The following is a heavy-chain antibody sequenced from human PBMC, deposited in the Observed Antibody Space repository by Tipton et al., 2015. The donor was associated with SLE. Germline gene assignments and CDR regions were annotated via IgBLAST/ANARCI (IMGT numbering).Heavy chain of an antibody. CDR3: ASWGFDT. V-gene: IGHV4-31*03. J-gene: IGHJ3*02. CDR2: IHYDGTT. D-gene: IGHD3-16*01. CDR1: GGSISSNNFF. Sequence: TLSLTCTVSGGSISSNNFFWSWLRQHPRKGLEWIAYIHYDGTTFYHPSLKSRVTISVDTSKSQFSLRLTSVTAADTAVYYCASWGFDTWGQGTMVTVSS.